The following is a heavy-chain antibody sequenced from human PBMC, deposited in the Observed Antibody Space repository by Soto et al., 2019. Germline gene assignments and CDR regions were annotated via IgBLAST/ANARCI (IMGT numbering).Heavy chain of an antibody. CDR1: GFTFSSYA. CDR2: ITSSGGST. D-gene: IGHD2-15*01. J-gene: IGHJ3*02. CDR3: AKGGGGGWYTAFEI. Sequence: EVQLLESGGGLVQPGGSLRLSCAASGFTFSSYAMSWVRQAPGEGLASVSTITSSGGSTYYADSVKGRFTISRDNSQDTVFLQMNSLRVEDTAVYYCAKGGGGGWYTAFEIWGQGTTLTVSS. V-gene: IGHV3-23*01.